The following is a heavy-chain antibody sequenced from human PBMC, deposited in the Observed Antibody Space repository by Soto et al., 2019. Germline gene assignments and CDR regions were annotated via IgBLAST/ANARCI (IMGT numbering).Heavy chain of an antibody. Sequence: ASVKVSCKASGYSFTNYPIHWVRQAPGQRLEWMGWINAGNGNTKYSQKFQGRVTITRDTSASTAYMELSSLRSEDTAVYYCARDAIDSSGYPFEYWGQGTLVNVSS. J-gene: IGHJ4*02. CDR2: INAGNGNT. CDR1: GYSFTNYP. V-gene: IGHV1-3*01. D-gene: IGHD3-22*01. CDR3: ARDAIDSSGYPFEY.